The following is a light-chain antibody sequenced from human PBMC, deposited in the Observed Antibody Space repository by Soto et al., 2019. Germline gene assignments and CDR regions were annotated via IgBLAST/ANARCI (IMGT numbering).Light chain of an antibody. CDR3: QQYGSSFSIT. V-gene: IGKV3-15*01. CDR1: QSVSSN. CDR2: GAF. J-gene: IGKJ5*01. Sequence: EIVLTHSPVTLSVSHGERVTLSCRPSQSVSSNLAWYQQKPGQAPSLLIYGAFTRATGIPARFSGTGSGTEFTLTISSLQSEDFAVYYCQQYGSSFSITFGQGTRLEIK.